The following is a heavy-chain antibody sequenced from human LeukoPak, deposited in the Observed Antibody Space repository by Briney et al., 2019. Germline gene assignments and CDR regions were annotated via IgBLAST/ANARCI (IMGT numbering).Heavy chain of an antibody. CDR1: GFTFSSYA. J-gene: IGHJ3*02. CDR2: ISSSSSYI. D-gene: IGHD3-16*01. CDR3: ARDRLGGPGAFDI. Sequence: GGSLRLSCAASGFTFSSYAMNWVRQAPGKGLEWVSSISSSSSYIYYTDSVKGRFTISRDNAKNSLYLQMNSLRAEDTAVYYCARDRLGGPGAFDIWGQGTMVTVSS. V-gene: IGHV3-21*01.